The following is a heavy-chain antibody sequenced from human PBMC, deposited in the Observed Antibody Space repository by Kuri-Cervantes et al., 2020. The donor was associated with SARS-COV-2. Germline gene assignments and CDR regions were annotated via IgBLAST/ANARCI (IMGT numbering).Heavy chain of an antibody. CDR1: GYTFTSYY. Sequence: SVKVSCKASGYTFTSYYMHWVRQAPGQGLEWMGGIIPILGIANYAQKFQGRVTITADKSTSTAYMELSSLRSEDTAVYYCARDLGVRGVTDAFDIWGQGTMVTVSS. J-gene: IGHJ3*02. V-gene: IGHV1-69*10. CDR3: ARDLGVRGVTDAFDI. D-gene: IGHD3-10*01. CDR2: IIPILGIA.